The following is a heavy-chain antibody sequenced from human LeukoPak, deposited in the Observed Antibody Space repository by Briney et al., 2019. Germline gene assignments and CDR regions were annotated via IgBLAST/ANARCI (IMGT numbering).Heavy chain of an antibody. CDR1: GFTFSSYW. Sequence: GGSLRLSCAGSGFTFSSYWMSWVRQAPGKGLEWVASINQDKRQIQYVESVKGRFTISRDNAESSLFLQMNSLRVEDTAVYYCARLRDDVTKFDSWGQGTLVTVSS. D-gene: IGHD2-8*01. V-gene: IGHV3-7*01. CDR3: ARLRDDVTKFDS. J-gene: IGHJ4*02. CDR2: INQDKRQI.